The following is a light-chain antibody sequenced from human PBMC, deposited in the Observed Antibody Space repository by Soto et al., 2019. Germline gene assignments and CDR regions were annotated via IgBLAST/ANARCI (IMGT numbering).Light chain of an antibody. CDR3: QQSYSTPRT. J-gene: IGKJ2*02. CDR2: AAS. Sequence: DIQMTQSPSSLSASVGDRVSITCRASQSISFYLNWYQQKPGKAPKILIYAASSLQSGVPSRFSGSGSGTDFTLTISSLQPEDFANYYCQQSYSTPRTFGQGIKVEIK. V-gene: IGKV1-39*01. CDR1: QSISFY.